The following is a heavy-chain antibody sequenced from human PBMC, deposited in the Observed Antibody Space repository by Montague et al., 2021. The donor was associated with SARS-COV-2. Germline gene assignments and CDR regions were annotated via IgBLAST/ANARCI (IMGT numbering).Heavy chain of an antibody. CDR3: ARCPTSDYYDSKAAAATPDAFDY. J-gene: IGHJ4*02. CDR1: GGSISSSSYY. Sequence: SETLSLTCTVSGGSISSSSYYWGGRRHPPGKGLEWSGSNYYSGSTYYNPSLKSRVTISVDTSKNQFSLKMSSATAADTAVYYGARCPTSDYYDSKAAAATPDAFDYWGQGTMVTVSS. D-gene: IGHD3-22*01. CDR2: NYYSGST. V-gene: IGHV4-39*01.